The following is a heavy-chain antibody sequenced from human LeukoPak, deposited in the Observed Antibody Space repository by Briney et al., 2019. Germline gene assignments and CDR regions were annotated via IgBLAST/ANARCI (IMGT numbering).Heavy chain of an antibody. CDR3: ARVGWVTSWYSSSPTDAFDI. CDR1: GFTFSSYW. D-gene: IGHD6-6*01. Sequence: GGSLRLSCAASGFTFSSYWMSWVRQAPGKGLEWVANIKQDGSEKYYVDSVKGRFTISRDNAKNSLYLQMNSLRAEDTAVYYCARVGWVTSWYSSSPTDAFDIWGQGTMVTVS. J-gene: IGHJ3*02. V-gene: IGHV3-7*01. CDR2: IKQDGSEK.